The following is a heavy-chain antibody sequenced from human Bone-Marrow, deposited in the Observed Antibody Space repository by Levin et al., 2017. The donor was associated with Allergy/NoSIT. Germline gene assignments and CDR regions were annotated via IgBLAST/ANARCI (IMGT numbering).Heavy chain of an antibody. CDR2: IVGSNT. J-gene: IGHJ1*01. Sequence: QPGGSLRLSCAASGFTFSSYGMAWVRQAPGKGPEWIAAIVGSNTYYADSVKGRFTISRDTSKNTLYLQMNSLRADDTAVYHCAKRLELFGYLQEWGQGTLVTVSS. CDR3: AKRLELFGYLQE. CDR1: GFTFSSYG. V-gene: IGHV3-23*01. D-gene: IGHD3-10*01.